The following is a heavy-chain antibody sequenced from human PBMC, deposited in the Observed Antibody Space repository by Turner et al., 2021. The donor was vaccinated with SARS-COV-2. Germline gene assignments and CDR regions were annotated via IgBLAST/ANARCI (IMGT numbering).Heavy chain of an antibody. Sequence: QVQLQESGPGLVKPSETLSLTCTDSGGSISGYYWSWIRQPPGKGLEWIGYIYDSGSTNYNPSLKSRVNISIDTSKNQFSLKLNSVTAADTAVYYCERARHNLDVYNYPFDFWGQGALVTVSS. D-gene: IGHD5-12*01. V-gene: IGHV4-59*01. J-gene: IGHJ4*02. CDR1: GGSISGYY. CDR3: ERARHNLDVYNYPFDF. CDR2: IYDSGST.